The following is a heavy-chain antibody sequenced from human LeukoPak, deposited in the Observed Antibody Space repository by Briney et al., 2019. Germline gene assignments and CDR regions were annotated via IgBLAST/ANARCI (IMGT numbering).Heavy chain of an antibody. Sequence: GGSLRLSCAASGFTFSSYSMNWVRQAPGKGLEWVSSISSSSSYIYYADSVKGRFTISRDNAKNSLYLQMSSLRAEDTAVYYCATESGTYSGTCFDYWGQGTLVTVSS. CDR3: ATESGTYSGTCFDY. CDR2: ISSSSSYI. J-gene: IGHJ4*02. CDR1: GFTFSSYS. V-gene: IGHV3-21*01. D-gene: IGHD1-26*01.